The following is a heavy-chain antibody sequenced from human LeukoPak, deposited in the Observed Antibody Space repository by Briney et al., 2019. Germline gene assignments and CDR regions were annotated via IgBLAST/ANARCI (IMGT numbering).Heavy chain of an antibody. CDR1: GYTFAAYG. V-gene: IGHV1-18*01. CDR3: ARAGLSRYFDWSSPAGYYYGMDV. J-gene: IGHJ6*02. D-gene: IGHD3-9*01. CDR2: INTYNGKT. Sequence: ASVKVSCKASGYTFAAYGISWVRQAPGQRLEWMWLINTYNGKTMYAQNVQSRVTMTIDTSTSTAYMDLRSLRSDDTAVYYCARAGLSRYFDWSSPAGYYYGMDVWGQGTTVIVSS.